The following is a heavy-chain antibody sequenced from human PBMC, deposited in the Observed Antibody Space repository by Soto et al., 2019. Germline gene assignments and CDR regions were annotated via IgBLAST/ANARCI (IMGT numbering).Heavy chain of an antibody. J-gene: IGHJ6*02. Sequence: PGGSLRLSCAASGFTFSSYDMHWVRQATGKGLEWVSAIGTAGDTYYPGSVKGRFTISRENAKNSLYLQMNSLRAEDTAVYYCARASSYYYGMDVWGQGTTVTVSS. CDR1: GFTFSSYD. D-gene: IGHD6-13*01. CDR2: IGTAGDT. V-gene: IGHV3-13*01. CDR3: ARASSYYYGMDV.